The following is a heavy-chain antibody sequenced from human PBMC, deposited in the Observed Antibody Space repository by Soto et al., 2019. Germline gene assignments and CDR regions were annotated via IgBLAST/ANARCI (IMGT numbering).Heavy chain of an antibody. CDR2: ISAYSGNT. Sequence: QVQLVQSGAEVKKPGASVKVSCKASGYTFTTYGITWVRQAPGQGLEWMGWISAYSGNTNDAQKLQRRLTVTTDTSTNTAYMDLRSLRSDDTAVYYCARVVKAGDYGDYGRYYFDYWGHGTLVTVSS. CDR3: ARVVKAGDYGDYGRYYFDY. J-gene: IGHJ4*01. D-gene: IGHD4-17*01. CDR1: GYTFTTYG. V-gene: IGHV1-18*04.